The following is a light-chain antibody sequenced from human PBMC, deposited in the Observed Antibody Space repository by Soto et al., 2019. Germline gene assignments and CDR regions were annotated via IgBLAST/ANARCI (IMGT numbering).Light chain of an antibody. CDR2: DAS. V-gene: IGKV3-15*01. J-gene: IGKJ2*01. Sequence: EIVMTQSPATLSVSPGERATLSCRASQSVRSKLAWYQQKPGQAPRLLIYDASIRAAGIPARFSGSGAGTEFTFTISSLQSEDFAVYYCHQYGTLPYAFGQGTKLQIK. CDR1: QSVRSK. CDR3: HQYGTLPYA.